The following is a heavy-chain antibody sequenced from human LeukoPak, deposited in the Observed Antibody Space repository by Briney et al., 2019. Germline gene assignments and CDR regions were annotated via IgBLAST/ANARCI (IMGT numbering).Heavy chain of an antibody. CDR3: AKDLDHDYDDYGLDY. D-gene: IGHD4-17*01. Sequence: GGSLRLSCAVSGLTFNNYAMSWVRQAPGKGLEWVSGISGRGASKYYADSVKGRFTISRDNSKNTLYLQMNSLRAEDTALYYCAKDLDHDYDDYGLDYWGQGTLVTVSS. CDR2: ISGRGASK. J-gene: IGHJ4*02. V-gene: IGHV3-23*01. CDR1: GLTFNNYA.